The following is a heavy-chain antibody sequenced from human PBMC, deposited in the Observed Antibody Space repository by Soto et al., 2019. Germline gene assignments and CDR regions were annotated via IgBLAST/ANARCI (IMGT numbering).Heavy chain of an antibody. CDR1: GFTFSSYW. CDR3: ARDQAVGISTKYYYYYMDV. D-gene: IGHD2-8*01. V-gene: IGHV3-7*01. CDR2: IKQDGSEK. J-gene: IGHJ6*03. Sequence: PGGSLRLSCAASGFTFSSYWMSWVRQAPGKGLEWVANIKQDGSEKYYVDSVKGRFTISRDNAKNSLYLQMNSLRAEYTAVYYCARDQAVGISTKYYYYYMDVWGKGTTVTAP.